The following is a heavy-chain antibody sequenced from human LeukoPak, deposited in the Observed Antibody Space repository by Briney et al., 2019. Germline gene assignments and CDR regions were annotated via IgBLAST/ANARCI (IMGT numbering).Heavy chain of an antibody. CDR3: AKDLSGYSYGYYYGMDV. Sequence: GGSLRLSCAASGFTFSSYAMSWVRQAPGKGLEWVSAISGSGGSTYYADSVKGRFTIFRDNSKNTLYLQMNSLRAEDTAVYYCAKDLSGYSYGYYYGMDVWGQGTTVTVSS. J-gene: IGHJ6*02. CDR2: ISGSGGST. CDR1: GFTFSSYA. D-gene: IGHD5-18*01. V-gene: IGHV3-23*01.